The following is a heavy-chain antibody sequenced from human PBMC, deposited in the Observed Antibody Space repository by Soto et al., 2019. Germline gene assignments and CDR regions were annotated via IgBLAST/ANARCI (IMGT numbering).Heavy chain of an antibody. CDR1: GGSISSYY. J-gene: IGHJ5*02. CDR3: ARIRDDYIWGSYRQNPNWFDP. Sequence: SETQSLTYTVSGGSISSYYGSWIRQPPGKGLEWIGYIYYSGSTNYNPSLKSRVTISVDTSKNQFSLKLSSVTAADTAVYYCARIRDDYIWGSYRQNPNWFDPWGQGTLVTVSS. D-gene: IGHD3-16*02. V-gene: IGHV4-59*08. CDR2: IYYSGST.